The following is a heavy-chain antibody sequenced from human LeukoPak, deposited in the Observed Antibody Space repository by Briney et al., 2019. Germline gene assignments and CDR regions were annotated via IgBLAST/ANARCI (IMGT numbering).Heavy chain of an antibody. D-gene: IGHD3-22*01. CDR3: ASSQTPTYYYDSSGYSVYGMDV. CDR2: ISSSSSYI. CDR1: GFTFSSYS. J-gene: IGHJ6*02. V-gene: IGHV3-21*01. Sequence: GGSLRLSCAASGFTFSSYSMNWVRQAPGKGLEWVSSISSSSSYIYYADSVKGRFTISRDNAKNSLYLQMNSLRAEDTAVYYCASSQTPTYYYDSSGYSVYGMDVWGQGTTVTVSS.